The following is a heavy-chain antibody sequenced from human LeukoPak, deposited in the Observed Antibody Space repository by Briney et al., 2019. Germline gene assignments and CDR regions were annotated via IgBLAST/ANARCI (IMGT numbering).Heavy chain of an antibody. D-gene: IGHD4-23*01. CDR2: VYYSGSA. CDR1: GGSISSYY. J-gene: IGHJ4*02. Sequence: SETLSLTCTVSGGSISSYYWSWIRQPPGKGVEWIGYVYYSGSAHYNPSLKSRVTISVDTSKSQFSLKLSSVTAADTSVYYCARGRAVTRDFDYWGQGTLVRVSS. CDR3: ARGRAVTRDFDY. V-gene: IGHV4-59*12.